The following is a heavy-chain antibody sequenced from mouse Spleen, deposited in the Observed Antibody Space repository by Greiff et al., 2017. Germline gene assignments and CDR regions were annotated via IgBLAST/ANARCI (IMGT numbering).Heavy chain of an antibody. Sequence: QVQLQQPGAELVKPGASVKLSCKASGYTFTSYWMHWVKQRPGQGLEWIGEINPSNGRTNYNEKFKSKATLTVDKSSSTAYMQLSSLTSEDSAVYYCARSRYYGSDYWGQGTTLTVSS. V-gene: IGHV1S81*02. CDR2: INPSNGRT. J-gene: IGHJ2*01. CDR1: GYTFTSYW. CDR3: ARSRYYGSDY. D-gene: IGHD1-1*01.